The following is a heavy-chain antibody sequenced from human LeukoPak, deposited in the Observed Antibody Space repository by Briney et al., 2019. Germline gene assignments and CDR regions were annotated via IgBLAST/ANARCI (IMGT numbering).Heavy chain of an antibody. CDR2: INSDGSST. V-gene: IGHV3-74*01. CDR3: TRGRGYSYGPLDY. D-gene: IGHD5-18*01. CDR1: GFTFSSYW. J-gene: IGHJ4*02. Sequence: TGGSLRLSCAASGFTFSSYWMHWVRQAPGKGLVWVSRINSDGSSTTYADSVKGRFTISRDNAKNTLYLQMNSLRVEDTAVYYCTRGRGYSYGPLDYWGQGTLVTVSS.